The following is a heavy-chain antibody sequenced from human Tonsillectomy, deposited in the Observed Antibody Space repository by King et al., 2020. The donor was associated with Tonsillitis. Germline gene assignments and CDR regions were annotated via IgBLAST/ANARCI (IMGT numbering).Heavy chain of an antibody. Sequence: QLQESGPGLVTPSETLSLTCTVPGGSISSSSYYWGWIRQPPGKGLEWIGSIYYSGSTYYNPSLKSRVTISVDTSKNQFSLKLSSVTAADTAVYYCARRYSGSYWPVEYYFDYWGQGTLVTVSA. D-gene: IGHD1-26*01. CDR3: ARRYSGSYWPVEYYFDY. J-gene: IGHJ4*02. V-gene: IGHV4-39*01. CDR1: GGSISSSSYY. CDR2: IYYSGST.